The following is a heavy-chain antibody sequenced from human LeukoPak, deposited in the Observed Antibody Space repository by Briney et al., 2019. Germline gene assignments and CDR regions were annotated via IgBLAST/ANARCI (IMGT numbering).Heavy chain of an antibody. D-gene: IGHD3-22*01. V-gene: IGHV3-21*01. CDR2: ISSSSSYI. J-gene: IGHJ4*02. CDR1: GFTFSSYS. CDR3: ARGTFSYYDSSGYYYVGY. Sequence: GGSLRLSCAASGFTFSSYSMNWVRQAPGKGLEWVSSISSSSSYIYYADSVKGRFTTSRDNAKNSLYLQMNSLRAEDTAVYYCARGTFSYYDSSGYYYVGYWGQGTLVTVSS.